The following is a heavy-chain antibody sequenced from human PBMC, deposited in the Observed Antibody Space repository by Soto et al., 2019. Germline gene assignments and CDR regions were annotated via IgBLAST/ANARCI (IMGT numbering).Heavy chain of an antibody. Sequence: ASVKVSCKASGYTFTSYYMHWVRQAPGQGLEWMGIINPSGGSTSYAQKFQGRVTMTRDTSTSTVYMELSSLRSEDTAVYYCARGARGEQQLPSSAGDYYYYGMDVWGQGTTVTVSS. D-gene: IGHD6-13*01. J-gene: IGHJ6*02. CDR1: GYTFTSYY. V-gene: IGHV1-46*01. CDR3: ARGARGEQQLPSSAGDYYYYGMDV. CDR2: INPSGGST.